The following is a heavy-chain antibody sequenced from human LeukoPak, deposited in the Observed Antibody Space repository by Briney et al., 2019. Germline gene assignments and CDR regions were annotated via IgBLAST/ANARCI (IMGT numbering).Heavy chain of an antibody. CDR3: ARGHDFWSGYYQPQGWFDP. CDR1: GGSISSYY. V-gene: IGHV4-59*01. CDR2: IYYSGST. Sequence: SETLSLTCTVSGGSISSYYWSWIRQPPGKGLEWIGYIYYSGSTNYNPSLESRVTISVDTSKNQFSLKLSSVTAADTAVYYCARGHDFWSGYYQPQGWFDPWGQGTLVTVSS. J-gene: IGHJ5*02. D-gene: IGHD3-3*01.